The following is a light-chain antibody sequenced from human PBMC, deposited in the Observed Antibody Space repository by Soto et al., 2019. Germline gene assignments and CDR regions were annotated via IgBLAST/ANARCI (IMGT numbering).Light chain of an antibody. CDR3: QQYSRAPIT. Sequence: EIVMTQSPATLSVSPGGRATLSCRASQSISDTLAWYQQKPGQAPRLLIYTASRRATGIPDRFSGSGSGTDFTLTISRLEPEDSAVYYCQQYSRAPITFGQGTRLEIK. CDR1: QSISDT. J-gene: IGKJ5*01. V-gene: IGKV3-20*01. CDR2: TAS.